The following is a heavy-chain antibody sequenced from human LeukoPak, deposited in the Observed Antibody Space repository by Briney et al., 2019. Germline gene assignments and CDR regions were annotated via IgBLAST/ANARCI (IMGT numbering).Heavy chain of an antibody. D-gene: IGHD6-19*01. Sequence: GASVKVSCKASGGTFSSYAISWVRQAPGQGLEWMGGIIPIFGTANYAQKFQVRVTITADESTSTAYMELSSLRSEDTAVYYCATIEWSSGWYALGPWGQGTLVTVSS. CDR1: GGTFSSYA. CDR3: ATIEWSSGWYALGP. CDR2: IIPIFGTA. V-gene: IGHV1-69*13. J-gene: IGHJ5*02.